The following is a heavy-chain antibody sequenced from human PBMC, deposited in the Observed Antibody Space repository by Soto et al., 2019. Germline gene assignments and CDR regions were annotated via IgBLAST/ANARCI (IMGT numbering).Heavy chain of an antibody. J-gene: IGHJ6*02. CDR1: GFTFSSYA. D-gene: IGHD5-18*01. V-gene: IGHV3-23*01. CDR2: ISGSGGST. CDR3: AKDPIQLWSMVPYYGMDV. Sequence: GGSLRLSCAASGFTFSSYAMSWVRQAPGKGLEWVSAISGSGGSTYYADSVKGRFTISRDNSKNTLYLQMNSLRAEDTAVYYCAKDPIQLWSMVPYYGMDVWGQGTTVTVSS.